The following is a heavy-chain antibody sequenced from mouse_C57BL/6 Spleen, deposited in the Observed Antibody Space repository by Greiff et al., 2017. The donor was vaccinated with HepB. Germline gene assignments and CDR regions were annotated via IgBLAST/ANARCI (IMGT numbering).Heavy chain of an antibody. D-gene: IGHD1-1*01. CDR2: ISYDGSN. CDR3: AREGTTVGYFDY. CDR1: GYSITSGYY. V-gene: IGHV3-6*01. J-gene: IGHJ2*01. Sequence: EVHLVESGPGLVKPSQSLSLTCSVTGYSITSGYYWNWIRQFPGNKLEWMGYISYDGSNNYNPSLKNRISITRDTSKNQFFLKLNSVTTEDTATYYCAREGTTVGYFDYWGQGTTLTVSS.